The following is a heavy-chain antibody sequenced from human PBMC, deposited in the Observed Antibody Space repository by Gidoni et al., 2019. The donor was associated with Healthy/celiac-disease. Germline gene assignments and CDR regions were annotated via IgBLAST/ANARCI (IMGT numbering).Heavy chain of an antibody. CDR2: IYWDDDK. V-gene: IGHV2-5*02. D-gene: IGHD3-16*01. Sequence: QITLKESGPTLVKPTQTLTLTCTFSGFSLSTSGVGVGWIRQPPGKALEWLALIYWDDDKRYSPSLKSRLTITKDTSKNQVVLTMTNMDPVDTATYYCAHRPSLESFFGDAFDIWGQGTMVTVSS. CDR1: GFSLSTSGVG. CDR3: AHRPSLESFFGDAFDI. J-gene: IGHJ3*02.